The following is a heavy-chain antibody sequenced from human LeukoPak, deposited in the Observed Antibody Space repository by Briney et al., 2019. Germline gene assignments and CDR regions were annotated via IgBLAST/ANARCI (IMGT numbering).Heavy chain of an antibody. Sequence: SETLSLTCAVYGGSFSGYYWSWIRQPPGKGLEWIGENNHSGSTNYNPSLKSRVTISVDTSKNQFSLKLSSVTAADTAVYYCARGRRSRGYSYGYYYYMDVWGKGTTVTVSS. J-gene: IGHJ6*03. D-gene: IGHD5-18*01. CDR3: ARGRRSRGYSYGYYYYMDV. CDR2: NNHSGST. V-gene: IGHV4-34*01. CDR1: GGSFSGYY.